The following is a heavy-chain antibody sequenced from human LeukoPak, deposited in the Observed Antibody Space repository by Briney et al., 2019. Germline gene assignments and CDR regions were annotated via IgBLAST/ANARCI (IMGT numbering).Heavy chain of an antibody. CDR2: IWYDGSNK. Sequence: PGGSLRLSCAASGFTFSSYGMHWVRQAPGKGLEWVAVIWYDGSNKYYADSVKGRFTISRDNSKNTLYLQMNSLRAEDTAVYYCARGAPVGATRAGYDYWGQGTLVTVSS. CDR3: ARGAPVGATRAGYDY. D-gene: IGHD1-26*01. V-gene: IGHV3-33*01. J-gene: IGHJ4*02. CDR1: GFTFSSYG.